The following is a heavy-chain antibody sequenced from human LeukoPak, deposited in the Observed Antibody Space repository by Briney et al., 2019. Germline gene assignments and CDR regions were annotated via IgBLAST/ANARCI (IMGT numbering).Heavy chain of an antibody. V-gene: IGHV3-23*01. J-gene: IGHJ4*02. Sequence: PGGSLRLSCAASGFTFSSYAMSWVRQAPGKGLEWVSAISGSGGSTYYADSVKGRLTISRDNSKNTLYLQMNSLRAEDTAVYYCAKKGLLYGRGIPYFDYWGQGTLVTVSS. D-gene: IGHD3-10*01. CDR1: GFTFSSYA. CDR3: AKKGLLYGRGIPYFDY. CDR2: ISGSGGST.